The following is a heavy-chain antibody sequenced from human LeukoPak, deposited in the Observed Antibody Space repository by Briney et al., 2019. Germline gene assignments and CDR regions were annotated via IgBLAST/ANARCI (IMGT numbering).Heavy chain of an antibody. J-gene: IGHJ6*03. D-gene: IGHD5-18*01. CDR2: IYHSGST. Sequence: PSETLSLTCAVSGGSISSSNWWSWVRQPPGKGLEWIGEIYHSGSTNYNPSLKSRVTISVDKSKNQFSLKLSSVTAADTAVYYCARIFGYSYGYYMDVWGKGTTVTISS. V-gene: IGHV4-4*02. CDR3: ARIFGYSYGYYMDV. CDR1: GGSISSSNW.